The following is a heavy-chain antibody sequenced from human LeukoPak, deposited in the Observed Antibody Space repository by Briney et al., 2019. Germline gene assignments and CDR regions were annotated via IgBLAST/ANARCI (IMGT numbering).Heavy chain of an antibody. Sequence: SETLSLTCTVSGGSISSYYWSWIRQPPGKGLEWIGYIYYSGSTNYNPSLKSRVTISVDTSKNQFSLKLSSVTAADTAVYYCARLSGYGSGSFYWFDPWGQGTLVTVSS. CDR1: GGSISSYY. CDR3: ARLSGYGSGSFYWFDP. D-gene: IGHD3-10*01. V-gene: IGHV4-59*12. CDR2: IYYSGST. J-gene: IGHJ5*02.